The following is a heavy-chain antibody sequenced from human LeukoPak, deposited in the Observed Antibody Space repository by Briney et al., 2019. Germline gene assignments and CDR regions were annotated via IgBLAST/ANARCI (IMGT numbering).Heavy chain of an antibody. Sequence: HSGGSLRLSCAASGFTFSSYAMSWVRQAPGKGLEWVSAIRGSGGSTYYADSVKGRFTISRDNSKNTLYLQMNSLRAEDTAVYYCALGSGSYWVYWGQGTLVTVSS. CDR3: ALGSGSYWVY. J-gene: IGHJ4*02. CDR1: GFTFSSYA. CDR2: IRGSGGST. V-gene: IGHV3-23*01. D-gene: IGHD3-10*01.